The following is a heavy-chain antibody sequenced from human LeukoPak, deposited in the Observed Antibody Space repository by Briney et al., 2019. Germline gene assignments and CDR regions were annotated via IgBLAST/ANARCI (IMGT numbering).Heavy chain of an antibody. Sequence: SETLSLTCTVSGGSISSSSYYWGWIRQPPGKGLEWIGSIYYSGSTYYNPSLKSRVTISVDTSKNQFSLKLSSVTAADTAVYYCARDRGTYYSDNSSHYDASDMWGQGTMVTVSS. CDR1: GGSISSSSYY. V-gene: IGHV4-39*07. CDR3: ARDRGTYYSDNSSHYDASDM. J-gene: IGHJ3*02. CDR2: IYYSGST. D-gene: IGHD3-22*01.